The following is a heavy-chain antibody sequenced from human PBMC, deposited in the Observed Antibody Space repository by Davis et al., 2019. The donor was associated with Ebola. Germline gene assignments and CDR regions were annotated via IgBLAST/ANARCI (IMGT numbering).Heavy chain of an antibody. J-gene: IGHJ4*02. CDR2: IYYSGST. CDR1: GASISSYY. V-gene: IGHV4-59*12. Sequence: PGGSLRPSCTVSGASISSYYWSWIRQHPGKGLEWIGYIYYSGSTYYNPSLKSRVTISVDTSKNQFSLKLSSVTAADTAVYYCARGRHDSSGYYLDYWGQGTPVTVSS. D-gene: IGHD3-22*01. CDR3: ARGRHDSSGYYLDY.